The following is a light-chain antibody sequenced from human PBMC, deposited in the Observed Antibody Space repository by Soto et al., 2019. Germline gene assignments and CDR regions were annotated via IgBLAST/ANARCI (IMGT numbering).Light chain of an antibody. V-gene: IGLV2-11*01. CDR2: DVT. Sequence: QSALTQPRSVSGSPGQSVAISRTGIGAFDFVSWYQQYPGKAPKLMIYDVTNRPSGVPDRFSGSKSGDTASLTISGLQAEDEADYYCCSYTASYSVFGGGTKLTVL. CDR1: GAFDF. CDR3: CSYTASYSV. J-gene: IGLJ2*01.